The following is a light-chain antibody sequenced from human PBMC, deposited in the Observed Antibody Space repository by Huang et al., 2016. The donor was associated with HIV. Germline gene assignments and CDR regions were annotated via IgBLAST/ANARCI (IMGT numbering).Light chain of an antibody. CDR3: QQYYVTPRT. CDR2: WAT. V-gene: IGKV4-1*01. J-gene: IGKJ3*01. Sequence: IVMTQSPDYLPVSLGARATINCQSSLSLLYSYNSQNYLAWYQQRAGQPPKLLIYWATNRAPGVADRFSGSGSGTDFTLTIRSLQPEDVAIYYCQQYYVTPRTFGPGTKVDIK. CDR1: LSLLYSYNSQNY.